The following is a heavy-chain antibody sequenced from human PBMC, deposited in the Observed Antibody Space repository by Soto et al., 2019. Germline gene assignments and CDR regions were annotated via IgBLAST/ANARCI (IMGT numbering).Heavy chain of an antibody. Sequence: PSETLSLTCTVSGGSISSGGYYWSWIRQHPGKGLEWIGYIYYSGSTYYNPSLKSRVTISVDTSKNQFSLKLSSVTAADTAVYYCARISYDFWSGYQRLGGFDYWGQGTLVTVSS. CDR2: IYYSGST. J-gene: IGHJ4*02. D-gene: IGHD3-3*01. CDR1: GGSISSGGYY. CDR3: ARISYDFWSGYQRLGGFDY. V-gene: IGHV4-31*03.